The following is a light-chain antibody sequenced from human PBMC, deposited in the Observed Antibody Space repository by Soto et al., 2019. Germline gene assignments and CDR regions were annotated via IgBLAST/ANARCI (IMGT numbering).Light chain of an antibody. CDR1: QSVSNN. CDR2: DAS. CDR3: QQYNNRWT. J-gene: IGKJ1*01. V-gene: IGKV3-15*01. Sequence: EIVMTQSPATLSVSLGERAILSCRASQSVSNNLAWYQQKSGQAPRLLIYDASTRATGIPARFSGSGSGTEFTLTISSLQSEDFAVDYCQQYNNRWTFGHGTKVEI.